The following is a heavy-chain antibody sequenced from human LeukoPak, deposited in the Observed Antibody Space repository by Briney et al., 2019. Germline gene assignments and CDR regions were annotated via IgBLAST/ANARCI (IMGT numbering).Heavy chain of an antibody. CDR3: ARTKGIAAAGIDYFDY. CDR2: ISSSSSYI. Sequence: GGSLRLSCAASGFTFSSYSMNWVRQAPGKGLEWVSSISSSSSYIYYADSVKGRFTISRDNAKNSLYLQMNSLRAEDTAVYYCARTKGIAAAGIDYFDYWGQGTLVTVSS. J-gene: IGHJ4*02. D-gene: IGHD6-13*01. CDR1: GFTFSSYS. V-gene: IGHV3-21*01.